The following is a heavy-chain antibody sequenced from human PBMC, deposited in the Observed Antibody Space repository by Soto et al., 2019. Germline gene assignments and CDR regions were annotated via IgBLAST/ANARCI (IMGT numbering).Heavy chain of an antibody. V-gene: IGHV4-34*01. CDR1: GGSFSGYY. CDR3: ARGNQQDDAFDI. D-gene: IGHD2-2*01. J-gene: IGHJ3*02. Sequence: SETLSLTCAVYGGSFSGYYWSWIRQPPGKGLEWIGEINHSGSTNYNPSLKSRVTISVDTSKNQFSLKLSSVTAADTAAYYCARGNQQDDAFDIWGQGTMVTVSS. CDR2: INHSGST.